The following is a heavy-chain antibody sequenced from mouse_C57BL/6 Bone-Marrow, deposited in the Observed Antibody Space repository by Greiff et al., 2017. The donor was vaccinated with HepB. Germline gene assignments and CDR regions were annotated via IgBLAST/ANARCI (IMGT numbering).Heavy chain of an antibody. D-gene: IGHD1-1*01. CDR2: INPSSGYT. Sequence: VQGVESGAELARPGASVKMSCKASGYTFTSYTMHWVKQRPGQGLEWIGYINPSSGYTKYNQKFKDKATLTADKSSSTAYMQLSSLTSEDSAVYYCVYYSWFAYWGQGTLVTVSA. V-gene: IGHV1-4*01. CDR1: GYTFTSYT. J-gene: IGHJ3*01. CDR3: VYYSWFAY.